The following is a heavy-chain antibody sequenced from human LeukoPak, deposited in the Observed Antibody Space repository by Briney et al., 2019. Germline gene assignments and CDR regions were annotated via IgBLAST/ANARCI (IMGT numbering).Heavy chain of an antibody. V-gene: IGHV1-69*04. Sequence: GASVKVSCKASGGTFSSYAISWVRQAPGQGLEWMGRIIPILGIANYAQKFQGRVTITADKSTSTAYMELSSLRSEDTAVYYCARVAPEPRGYYDSSDYPSPFDYWGQGTLVTVSS. J-gene: IGHJ4*02. CDR3: ARVAPEPRGYYDSSDYPSPFDY. CDR2: IIPILGIA. CDR1: GGTFSSYA. D-gene: IGHD3-22*01.